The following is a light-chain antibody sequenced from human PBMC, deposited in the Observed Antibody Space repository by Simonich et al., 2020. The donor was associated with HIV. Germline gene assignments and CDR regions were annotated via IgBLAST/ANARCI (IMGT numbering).Light chain of an antibody. CDR3: QQYNNWPLT. V-gene: IGKV4-1*01. CDR2: WAS. CDR1: QSGLYSSNNKNN. J-gene: IGKJ4*01. Sequence: DIVMTQSPDSLAVSLGERATINCKSSQSGLYSSNNKNNLAWYKQKPGQPPKLLFYWASTRESGVPDRFSGSGSGTDFTLTISSMQSEDFAVYYCQQYNNWPLTFGGGTRVEIK.